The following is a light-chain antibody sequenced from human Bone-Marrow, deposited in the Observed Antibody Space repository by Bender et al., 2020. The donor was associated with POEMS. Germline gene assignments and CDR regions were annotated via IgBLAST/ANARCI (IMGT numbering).Light chain of an antibody. CDR2: EVS. CDR1: SSDVGSYNL. J-gene: IGLJ2*01. Sequence: QSALTQPASVSGSPGQSITISCTGTSSDVGSYNLVSWYQQHPGKAPKLMIYEVSKRPSGVSNRFSGSKSGNTASQTISGLQAEDEADYYCCSYAGSTTLLFGGGTKLTVL. CDR3: CSYAGSTTLL. V-gene: IGLV2-23*01.